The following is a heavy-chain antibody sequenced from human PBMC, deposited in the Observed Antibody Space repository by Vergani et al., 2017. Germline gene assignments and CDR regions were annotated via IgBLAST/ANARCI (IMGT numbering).Heavy chain of an antibody. CDR2: ISSSSSYT. Sequence: QVQLVESGGGLVKPGGSLRLSCAASGFTFSDYYMSWIRQAPGKGLEWVSYISSSSSYTNYADSVKGRFTISRDNAKNSLYLQMNSLRAEDTAVYYCARDKGSSRSPRSYWYFDLRGRGTLVTVSS. CDR3: ARDKGSSRSPRSYWYFDL. V-gene: IGHV3-11*06. D-gene: IGHD6-13*01. CDR1: GFTFSDYY. J-gene: IGHJ2*01.